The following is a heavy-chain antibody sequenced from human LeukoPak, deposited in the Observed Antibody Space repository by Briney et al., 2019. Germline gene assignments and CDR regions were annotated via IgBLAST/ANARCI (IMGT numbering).Heavy chain of an antibody. J-gene: IGHJ5*02. CDR3: ATVRVRLNSKVEWFDP. Sequence: ASVKVSCKVSGHTLTELSMHWVRQAPGKGREGMGGFHHEDGETLYAQKFQGRDTMTEDTHTDTAYIALSSLRSEDAAVYYCATVRVRLNSKVEWFDPWGQGTLVTVSS. CDR2: FHHEDGET. D-gene: IGHD4-23*01. CDR1: GHTLTELS. V-gene: IGHV1-24*01.